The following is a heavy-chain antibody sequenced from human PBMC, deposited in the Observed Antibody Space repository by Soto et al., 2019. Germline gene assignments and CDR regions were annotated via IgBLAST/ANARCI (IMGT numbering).Heavy chain of an antibody. V-gene: IGHV1-8*01. CDR3: ARGQVVRGRWDYYYGMDV. Sequence: QVQLVXSGXXXXXXGASVKVSCKASGYTFTSYDINWVRQATGQGLEWMGWMNPNSGNTGYAQKFQGRVTMTRNTSISTAYMELSSLRSEDTAVYYCARGQVVRGRWDYYYGMDVWGQGTTVTVSS. D-gene: IGHD3-10*01. CDR2: MNPNSGNT. CDR1: GYTFTSYD. J-gene: IGHJ6*02.